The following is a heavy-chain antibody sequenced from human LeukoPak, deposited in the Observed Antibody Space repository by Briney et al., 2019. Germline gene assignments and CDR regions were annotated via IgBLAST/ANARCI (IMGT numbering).Heavy chain of an antibody. CDR3: AKGPGSDYAFDY. V-gene: IGHV3-23*01. CDR1: GFSFSNYA. Sequence: PGGSLRLSCAASGFSFSNYAMSWVRQAPGKGLQWVSAISGSGGNTYYADSVKGRFTISRDNSKIMLYLQMDSLRADDTAVYYRAKGPGSDYAFDYWGQGTLVTVSS. J-gene: IGHJ4*02. D-gene: IGHD4-17*01. CDR2: ISGSGGNT.